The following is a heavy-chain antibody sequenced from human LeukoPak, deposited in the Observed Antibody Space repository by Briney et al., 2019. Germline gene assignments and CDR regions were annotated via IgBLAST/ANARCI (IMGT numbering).Heavy chain of an antibody. V-gene: IGHV3-53*01. J-gene: IGHJ4*02. CDR2: SYSGCST. CDR1: GFTFSSNY. Sequence: AGSLTLSCAASGFTFSSNYMSWVRQAQGPGLERVSVSYSGCSTYYSDSVTGRFTISRNNSKNTLYLQMKSMRAEDKAVYYCARGASYGGNSLDYWGQGTLVTVSS. CDR3: ARGASYGGNSLDY. D-gene: IGHD4-23*01.